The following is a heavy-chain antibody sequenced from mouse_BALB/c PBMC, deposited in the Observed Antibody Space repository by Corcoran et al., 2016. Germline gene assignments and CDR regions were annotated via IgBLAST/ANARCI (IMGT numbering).Heavy chain of an antibody. V-gene: IGHV8-12*01. CDR1: GFSLSTSGMG. CDR3: ARRKTYYRYDDYAMDY. CDR2: IYWDDDK. Sequence: QVTLKESGPGILQPSQTLSLTCSFSGFSLSTSGMGVSWIRQPSGKGLEWLAHIYWDDDKRYNPSLKSRLTISKDTSSNQVFLKITSVDTADTATYYCARRKTYYRYDDYAMDYWGQGTSVTVSS. J-gene: IGHJ4*01. D-gene: IGHD2-14*01.